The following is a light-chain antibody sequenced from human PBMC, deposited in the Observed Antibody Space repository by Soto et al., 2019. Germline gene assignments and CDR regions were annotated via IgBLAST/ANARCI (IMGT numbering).Light chain of an antibody. Sequence: DIQMTQSPSTLSASVGDRVTITCRASQTISNWLAWYQQKPGKAPKLLIYDASILESGVPSRFSGSGSGTEFTLTISILQTDDFAAYYCQHYNSYSSTFGQGTKVEIK. V-gene: IGKV1-5*01. CDR3: QHYNSYSST. CDR2: DAS. CDR1: QTISNW. J-gene: IGKJ1*01.